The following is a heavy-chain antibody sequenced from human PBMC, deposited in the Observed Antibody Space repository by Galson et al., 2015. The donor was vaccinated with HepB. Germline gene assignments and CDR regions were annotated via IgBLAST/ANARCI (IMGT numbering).Heavy chain of an antibody. Sequence: SVKVSCKASGYTFTNYYIHWVRQAPGQGLEWIGIINPSDGYTTYAQRFQGRVTVTRDTSTSTVYMELSSLRSEDTAVYYCAIGGGVPNYSDTSGYYSPDAFDIWGQGTMVTVSS. CDR2: INPSDGYT. V-gene: IGHV1-46*03. CDR1: GYTFTNYY. D-gene: IGHD3-22*01. J-gene: IGHJ3*02. CDR3: AIGGGVPNYSDTSGYYSPDAFDI.